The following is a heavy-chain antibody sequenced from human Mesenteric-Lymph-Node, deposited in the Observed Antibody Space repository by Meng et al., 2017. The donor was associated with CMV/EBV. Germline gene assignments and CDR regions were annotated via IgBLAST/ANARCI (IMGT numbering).Heavy chain of an antibody. J-gene: IGHJ3*02. D-gene: IGHD6-19*01. V-gene: IGHV3-9*01. Sequence: GGSLRLSCAASGFNFDDFAMHWVRQAPGKGLEWVSGISWNSAAIVYADSVKGRFTISRDNAKNSLYLQMNSLRADDTAFYYCAKDLFFGYGSVWDTFDIWGHGTLVTVSS. CDR1: GFNFDDFA. CDR2: ISWNSAAI. CDR3: AKDLFFGYGSVWDTFDI.